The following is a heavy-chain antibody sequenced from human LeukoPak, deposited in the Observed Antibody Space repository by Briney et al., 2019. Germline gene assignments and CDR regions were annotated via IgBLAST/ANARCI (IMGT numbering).Heavy chain of an antibody. CDR1: GFTFRSYS. D-gene: IGHD6-19*01. J-gene: IGHJ4*02. CDR2: ISSSSSYI. Sequence: PGGSLRLSCAASGFTFRSYSMNWVRQARGKGLELVSFISSSSSYIYYADSVKGRFTISRDNAKNSLYLQMNSLRAEDTAVYYCARGSIAVAGTDDYWGQGTLVTVSS. CDR3: ARGSIAVAGTDDY. V-gene: IGHV3-21*01.